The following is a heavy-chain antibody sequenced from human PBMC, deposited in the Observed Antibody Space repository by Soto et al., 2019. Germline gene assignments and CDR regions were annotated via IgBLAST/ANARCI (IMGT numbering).Heavy chain of an antibody. CDR1: GFSLSTSGVG. V-gene: IGHV2-5*02. D-gene: IGHD3-10*01. CDR3: AYSRYTGSGVDY. J-gene: IGHJ4*02. Sequence: QITLKESGPTLVKPTQTLTLTCTFSGFSLSTSGVGVGWIRQPPGKALEWLALIYWDDDKRYSPSLKSRLTITKDTSKNQVLLTMTNMDTVDTATYYCAYSRYTGSGVDYWGQGTLVTVSS. CDR2: IYWDDDK.